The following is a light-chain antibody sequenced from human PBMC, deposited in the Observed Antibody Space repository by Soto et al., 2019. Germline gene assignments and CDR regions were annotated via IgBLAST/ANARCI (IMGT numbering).Light chain of an antibody. Sequence: QSALTQPASVSGFPGQSIAISCTGTSSDVGGYNYVSWYQQHPGKVPKLIIYDVSNRPSGVSNRFSGSKSGNTASLTISGLQADDEADYYCCSFTRSITRYVFGTGTKVTVL. V-gene: IGLV2-14*01. J-gene: IGLJ1*01. CDR3: CSFTRSITRYV. CDR1: SSDVGGYNY. CDR2: DVS.